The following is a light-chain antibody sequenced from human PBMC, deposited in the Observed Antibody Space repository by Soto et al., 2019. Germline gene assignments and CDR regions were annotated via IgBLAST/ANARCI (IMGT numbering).Light chain of an antibody. CDR3: SSYTSSITLYV. CDR2: EVS. J-gene: IGLJ1*01. Sequence: QSVLTQPASVSGSPGQSITISCTGTSGDVGGYVYVSWYQQHPGKAPKLMIYEVSNRPSGVSNRFSGSKSGNTASLTISGLQAEDEADYYCSSYTSSITLYVFGTGTKLTVL. V-gene: IGLV2-14*01. CDR1: SGDVGGYVY.